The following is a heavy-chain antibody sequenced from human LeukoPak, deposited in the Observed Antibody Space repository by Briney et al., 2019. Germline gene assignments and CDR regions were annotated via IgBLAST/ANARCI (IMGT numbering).Heavy chain of an antibody. J-gene: IGHJ4*02. CDR1: GGSISSYY. CDR2: IYTSGST. Sequence: PSETLSLTCTVSGGSISSYYWSWIRQPAGKGLEWIGRIYTSGSTNYNPSLKSRVTMSVETSKNQFSLNLSSVTAADTAVYYCASEGRSLYSHDXXGYRQFDYWGQGTLVTV. D-gene: IGHD3-22*01. CDR3: ASEGRSLYSHDXXGYRQFDY. V-gene: IGHV4-4*07.